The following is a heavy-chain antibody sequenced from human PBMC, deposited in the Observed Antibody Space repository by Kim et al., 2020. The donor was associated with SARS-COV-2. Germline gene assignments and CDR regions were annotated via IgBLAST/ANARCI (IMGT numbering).Heavy chain of an antibody. Sequence: SETLSLTCTVSGGSITSSSYYWAWIRQPPGKRLECIGNIYYNGNKYYNPSLRSRVTIAVDTSKNEFALKLTSVTAADTAVYYCARHVRNWYFDLWGRGTLVTVSS. CDR3: ARHVRNWYFDL. J-gene: IGHJ2*01. CDR1: GGSITSSSYY. CDR2: IYYNGNK. V-gene: IGHV4-39*01.